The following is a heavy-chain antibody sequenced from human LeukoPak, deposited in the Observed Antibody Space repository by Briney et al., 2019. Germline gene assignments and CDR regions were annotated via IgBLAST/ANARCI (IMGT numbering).Heavy chain of an antibody. CDR1: GFTFSSYG. J-gene: IGHJ4*02. D-gene: IGHD5-12*01. Sequence: GGSLRLSCAASGFTFSSYGMHWVRQAPGKGLEWVAFIRYDGSNKYYADSVKGRFTIPRDNSKNTLYLQMNSLRAEDTAVYYCAKDPKQWLRWNGLFDYWGQGTLVTVSS. CDR2: IRYDGSNK. V-gene: IGHV3-30*02. CDR3: AKDPKQWLRWNGLFDY.